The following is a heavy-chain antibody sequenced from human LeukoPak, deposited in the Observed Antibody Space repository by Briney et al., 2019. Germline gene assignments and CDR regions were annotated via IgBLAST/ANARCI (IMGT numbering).Heavy chain of an antibody. CDR2: ISGSGGST. CDR3: AREPPVGNEAFDV. J-gene: IGHJ3*01. CDR1: GFTFSSYA. V-gene: IGHV3-23*01. Sequence: QTGGSLRLSCAASGFTFSSYAMSWVRQAPGRGLEWVSAISGSGGSTYYADSVKGRFTISRDNSKNTLYLQMNSLRAEDTAVYYCAREPPVGNEAFDVWGQGTMVTVSS. D-gene: IGHD1-26*01.